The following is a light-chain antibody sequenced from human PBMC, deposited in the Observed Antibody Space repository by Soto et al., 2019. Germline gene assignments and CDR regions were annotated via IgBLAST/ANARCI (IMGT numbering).Light chain of an antibody. CDR1: RSVGTS. CDR3: QQYNNWPPIT. Sequence: ETVMTQSPATLSLSPGERATLSCRASRSVGTSLAWYQQRPGQPPRLIIFGAYARVADVPARFSGSGSGTEFTLTISSLQSEDCAVYYCQQYNNWPPITFGQGTRLEMK. J-gene: IGKJ5*01. CDR2: GAY. V-gene: IGKV3-15*01.